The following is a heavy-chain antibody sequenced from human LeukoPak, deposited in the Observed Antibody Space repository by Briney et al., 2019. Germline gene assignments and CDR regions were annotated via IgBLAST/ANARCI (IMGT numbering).Heavy chain of an antibody. CDR2: IKQGGSEK. CDR1: GFTFSSYW. CDR3: AREVERHFDY. J-gene: IGHJ4*02. Sequence: PGGSLRLSCTASGFTFSSYWMSWVRQAPGKGLEWVANIKQGGSEKYYVDSVKGRFTISRDTAKNTLYLQMKSLRAEDTAVYYCAREVERHFDYWGQGTLVTVAS. D-gene: IGHD1-1*01. V-gene: IGHV3-7*01.